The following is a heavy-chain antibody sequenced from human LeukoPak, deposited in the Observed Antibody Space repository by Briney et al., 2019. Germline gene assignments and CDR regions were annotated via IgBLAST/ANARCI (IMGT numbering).Heavy chain of an antibody. V-gene: IGHV4-59*01. D-gene: IGHD6-19*01. CDR2: INNSGST. CDR3: AREAVAGTVFGSFDS. Sequence: PSETLSLTCTVSRGSISKYYWSWIRQPPGKRLEWIGYINNSGSTNYNPSLKSRVTISVDTSKNQFTLRLSSVTAADTAVYYCAREAVAGTVFGSFDSWGQGTLVTVSS. J-gene: IGHJ4*02. CDR1: RGSISKYY.